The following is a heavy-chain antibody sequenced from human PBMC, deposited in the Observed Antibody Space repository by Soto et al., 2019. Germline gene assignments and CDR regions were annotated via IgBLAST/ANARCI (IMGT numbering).Heavy chain of an antibody. Sequence: QVQLVQSGAEVKKPGTSVKVSCKASGGTFSSYGISWVRQAPGQGLEWMGGIIPIFGTANYAQKFQGRVTITADESTSPAYMELSSLRSEDTAVYYCARDLKRYYDSSGYGYYYYGMDVWGQGTTVTVSS. J-gene: IGHJ6*02. CDR3: ARDLKRYYDSSGYGYYYYGMDV. CDR1: GGTFSSYG. CDR2: IIPIFGTA. V-gene: IGHV1-69*01. D-gene: IGHD3-22*01.